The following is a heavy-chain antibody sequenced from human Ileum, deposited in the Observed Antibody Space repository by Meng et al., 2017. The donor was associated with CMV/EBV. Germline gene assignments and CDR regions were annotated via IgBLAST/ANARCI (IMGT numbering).Heavy chain of an antibody. CDR1: GFTVSSNY. CDR2: IYSGGST. CDR3: AKGGSGSYPTYGMDV. D-gene: IGHD1-26*01. J-gene: IGHJ6*02. V-gene: IGHV3-53*05. Sequence: GGSLRLSCAASGFTVSSNYMSWVRQAPGKGLEWVSVIYSGGSTYYADSVKGRFTISRDNSKNTLYLQMNSLRAEDTAVYYCAKGGSGSYPTYGMDVWGQGTTVTVSS.